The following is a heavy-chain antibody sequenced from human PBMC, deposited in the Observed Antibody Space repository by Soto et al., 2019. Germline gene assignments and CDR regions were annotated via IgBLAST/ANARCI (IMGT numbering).Heavy chain of an antibody. V-gene: IGHV1-2*04. D-gene: IGHD5-18*01. J-gene: IGHJ4*02. CDR2: INPNSGDT. Sequence: QVQLVQSGAEVKKLGASVKVSCKASGYTFTAYYIHWVRQAPGQGLEWVGWINPNSGDTNYAQRFQGWVTMTGETSVITAYMDVARLRSDDTAVYYCARGGYTYGYGLDYWGQGTLVTVSS. CDR1: GYTFTAYY. CDR3: ARGGYTYGYGLDY.